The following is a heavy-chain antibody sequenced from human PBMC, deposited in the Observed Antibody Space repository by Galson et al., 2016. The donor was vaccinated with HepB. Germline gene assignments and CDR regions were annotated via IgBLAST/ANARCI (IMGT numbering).Heavy chain of an antibody. CDR3: ARDRGSSWYIDYYYGMDV. V-gene: IGHV4-39*07. J-gene: IGHJ6*02. CDR2: IYYSGST. CDR1: GGSISSSSYY. D-gene: IGHD6-13*01. Sequence: SETLSLTCTVSGGSISSSSYYWGWIRQPPGKGLEWIGSIYYSGSTYYNPSLKSRVTISVDTSKNQFSLKLSSVTAADTAVYYCARDRGSSWYIDYYYGMDVWGQGTTVTVSS.